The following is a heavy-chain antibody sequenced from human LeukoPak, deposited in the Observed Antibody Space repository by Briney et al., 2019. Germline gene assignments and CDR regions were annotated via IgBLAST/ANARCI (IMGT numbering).Heavy chain of an antibody. J-gene: IGHJ4*02. CDR1: GGTFSSYA. CDR3: ARSDGSFYYGSGSYFDY. Sequence: SVKVSCKASGGTFSSYAISWVRQAPGQGLEWMGRIIPIFGTANYAQKFQGRVTITTDESTSTAYMELSSLRSEDTAVYYCARSDGSFYYGSGSYFDYWGQGTLVTVSS. V-gene: IGHV1-69*05. CDR2: IIPIFGTA. D-gene: IGHD3-10*01.